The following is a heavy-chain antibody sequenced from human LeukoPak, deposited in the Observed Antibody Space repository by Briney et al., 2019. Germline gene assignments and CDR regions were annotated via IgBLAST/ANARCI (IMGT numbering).Heavy chain of an antibody. CDR1: GYTFTSYY. V-gene: IGHV1-46*01. CDR2: INPSGGST. D-gene: IGHD3-22*01. Sequence: GASVKVSCKASGYTFTSYYMHWVRQAPGQGLEWMGIINPSGGSTSYAQKFQGRVTMTRDTSTSTVYMELSSLRSEDTAVYYCARDFYYDSSGSNGLFDYWGQGTLVTVSS. CDR3: ARDFYYDSSGSNGLFDY. J-gene: IGHJ4*02.